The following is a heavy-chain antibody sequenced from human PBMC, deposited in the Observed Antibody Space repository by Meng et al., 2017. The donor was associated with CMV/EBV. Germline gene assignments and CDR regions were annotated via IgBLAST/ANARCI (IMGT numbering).Heavy chain of an antibody. CDR1: GGSISSGDYY. V-gene: IGHV4-30-4*08. CDR3: ARVMGPNRTPYYFDY. D-gene: IGHD1-14*01. CDR2: IYYSGST. Sequence: QVQLQESGPGLVKPSQPLTLTCTVSGGSISSGDYYWSWIRQPPGKSLEWIGYIYYSGSTYHNPSLKSRVTISVDTAKNQFSLKLSSVTAADTAVYYCARVMGPNRTPYYFDYWGQGTLVTVSS. J-gene: IGHJ4*02.